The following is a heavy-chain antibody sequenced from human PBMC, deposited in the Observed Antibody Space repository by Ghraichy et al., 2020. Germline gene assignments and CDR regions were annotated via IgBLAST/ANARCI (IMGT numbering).Heavy chain of an antibody. Sequence: GGSLRLSCAASGFTFSSYAMHWVRQAPGKGLEWVAVISYDGSNKYYADSVKGRFTISRDNSKNTLFLQMNSLRAEDTAVYYCARDAYYYGSGRPAFPDDCWGQGTLVTVSS. J-gene: IGHJ4*02. D-gene: IGHD3-10*01. CDR3: ARDAYYYGSGRPAFPDDC. CDR1: GFTFSSYA. V-gene: IGHV3-30*14. CDR2: ISYDGSNK.